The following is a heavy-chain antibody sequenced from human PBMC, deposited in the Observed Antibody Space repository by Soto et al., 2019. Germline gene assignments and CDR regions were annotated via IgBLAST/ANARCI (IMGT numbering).Heavy chain of an antibody. CDR2: SKNKADSYTT. CDR1: GFTFSDHY. D-gene: IGHD3-10*01. V-gene: IGHV3-72*01. J-gene: IGHJ4*02. CDR3: TVWGSGNDFGAA. Sequence: EVQLVESGGGLVQPGGSRRLSWAASGFTFSDHYMDWVRQAPGKGLEWVGRSKNKADSYTTEYAASVKGRFTISRDGSKNSLFLQMNSLKTEDTAVYYCTVWGSGNDFGAAWGQGILVTVSS.